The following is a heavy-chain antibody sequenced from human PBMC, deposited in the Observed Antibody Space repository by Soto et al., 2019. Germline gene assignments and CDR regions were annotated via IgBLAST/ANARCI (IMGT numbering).Heavy chain of an antibody. CDR3: AREYPIGSLGY. CDR2: LNPNSGGK. D-gene: IGHD2-2*02. V-gene: IGHV1-2*02. CDR1: GYTFTGYY. Sequence: ASVKVSCKASGYTFTGYYMHWVRQAPGRGLEWRGWLNPNSGGKNYAQKFQGRVTMTRDTSISTAYMELSRLRSDDTAVYYCAREYPIGSLGYWGQGTLVTVSS. J-gene: IGHJ4*02.